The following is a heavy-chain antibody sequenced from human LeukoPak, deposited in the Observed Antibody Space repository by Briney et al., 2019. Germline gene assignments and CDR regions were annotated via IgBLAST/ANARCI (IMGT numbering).Heavy chain of an antibody. CDR2: ISSSGGSI. J-gene: IGHJ4*02. Sequence: PGGSLRLSCAASGFTFSSYEMNWVRQGPGKGLEWISYISSSGGSIYYADFVKGRFTVSRDNAKNSLYLQINSLRVDDTAVYHCAREKRDCGGDCLDYWGQGTLVTVSS. D-gene: IGHD2-21*02. CDR1: GFTFSSYE. CDR3: AREKRDCGGDCLDY. V-gene: IGHV3-48*03.